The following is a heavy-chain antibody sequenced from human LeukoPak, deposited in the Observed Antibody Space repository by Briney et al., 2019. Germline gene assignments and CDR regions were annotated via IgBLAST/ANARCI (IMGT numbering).Heavy chain of an antibody. V-gene: IGHV1-8*01. CDR1: GYTFTSYD. D-gene: IGHD2-2*01. CDR2: MNPNSGGT. Sequence: ASVKVSCKASGYTFTSYDINWVRQATGQGLEWMGWMNPNSGGTNYAQKFQGRVTMTRDTSISTAYMELSSLRSEDTAVYYCARLIPPGYCSSTSCYGNLGYYYYYGMDVWGQGTTVTVSS. CDR3: ARLIPPGYCSSTSCYGNLGYYYYYGMDV. J-gene: IGHJ6*02.